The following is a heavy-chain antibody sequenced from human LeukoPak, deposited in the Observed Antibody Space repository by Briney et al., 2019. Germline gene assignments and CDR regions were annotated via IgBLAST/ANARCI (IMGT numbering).Heavy chain of an antibody. CDR3: AREGSGSYYFDY. J-gene: IGHJ4*02. D-gene: IGHD1-26*01. Sequence: PGGPLRLSCAASGFIAISNYMSWCRRAPGKGREGGSVIYSGGSTYYADSVKGRFTISRDNSKNTLYLQMSSLRAEDTAVYYCAREGSGSYYFDYWGQGTLVTVSS. CDR2: IYSGGST. V-gene: IGHV3-53*01. CDR1: GFIAISNY.